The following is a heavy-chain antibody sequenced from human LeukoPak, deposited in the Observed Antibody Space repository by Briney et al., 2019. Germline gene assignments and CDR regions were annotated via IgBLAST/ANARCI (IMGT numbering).Heavy chain of an antibody. J-gene: IGHJ5*02. V-gene: IGHV1-8*03. CDR2: MNPNSGTT. D-gene: IGHD4-23*01. CDR1: GYTFTSYD. Sequence: ASVKVSCKASGYTFTSYDINWVRQATGQGPEWMGWMNPNSGTTGYAQKFQDRITITRDTSISTAYMELSSLGSEDTAVYYCARDYGGNSGWFEPWGQGTLVTVSS. CDR3: ARDYGGNSGWFEP.